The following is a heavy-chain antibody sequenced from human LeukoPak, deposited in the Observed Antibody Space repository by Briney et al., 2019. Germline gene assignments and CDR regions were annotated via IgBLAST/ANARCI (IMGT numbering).Heavy chain of an antibody. Sequence: SETLSLTWTVSGGSISPYYWSWIRQPPGKGMEWIGYIYYSGSTNYNPSLKSRVTISVDTSKNQFSLKLSSVTAADTAVYYCARGILWFGEYLDYWGQGTLVTVSS. CDR2: IYYSGST. V-gene: IGHV4-59*08. CDR3: ARGILWFGEYLDY. CDR1: GGSISPYY. J-gene: IGHJ4*02. D-gene: IGHD3-10*01.